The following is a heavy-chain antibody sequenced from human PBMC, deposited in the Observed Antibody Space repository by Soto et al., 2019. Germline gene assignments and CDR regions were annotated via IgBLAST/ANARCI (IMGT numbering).Heavy chain of an antibody. V-gene: IGHV3-21*01. D-gene: IGHD6-6*01. CDR1: GFTFSSYS. J-gene: IGHJ5*02. Sequence: NPGGSLRLSCAASGFTFSSYSMNWVRQAPGKGLEWVSSISSSSSYIYYADSVKGRFTISRDNAKNSLYLQMNSLRAEDTAVYYCARDRSSSNWFDPWGQGTLVTVSS. CDR3: ARDRSSSNWFDP. CDR2: ISSSSSYI.